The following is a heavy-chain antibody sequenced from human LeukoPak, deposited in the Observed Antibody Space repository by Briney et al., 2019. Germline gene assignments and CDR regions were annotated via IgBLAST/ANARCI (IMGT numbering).Heavy chain of an antibody. Sequence: PSETLSLTCAVYGGSFSGYYWSWIRQPPGKGLEWIGEINHSGSTNYNPSLKSRVTISVDTSKNQFSLKLSSVTAADTAVYYCARVPHYASGTYYKRFPLYFDYWGQGALVTVSS. J-gene: IGHJ4*02. CDR3: ARVPHYASGTYYKRFPLYFDY. V-gene: IGHV4-34*01. D-gene: IGHD3-10*01. CDR2: INHSGST. CDR1: GGSFSGYY.